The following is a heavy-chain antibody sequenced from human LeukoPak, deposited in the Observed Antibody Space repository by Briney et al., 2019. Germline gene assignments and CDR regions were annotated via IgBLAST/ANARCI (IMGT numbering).Heavy chain of an antibody. D-gene: IGHD3-22*01. CDR2: IKQDGSDK. Sequence: GGSLRLSCVVSGFTFSNYWMSWVRQAPGKGLQWVANIKQDGSDKYYEDSVKGRFTIPRDNAKNSLYLQMDSLRPEDTAVYYCARMTPLYRYGSSDYHYNYFDWWGQGTLVTVSS. CDR3: ARMTPLYRYGSSDYHYNYFDW. CDR1: GFTFSNYW. V-gene: IGHV3-7*01. J-gene: IGHJ4*02.